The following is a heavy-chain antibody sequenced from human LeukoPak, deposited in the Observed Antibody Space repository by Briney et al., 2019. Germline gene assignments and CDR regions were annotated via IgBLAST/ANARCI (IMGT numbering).Heavy chain of an antibody. V-gene: IGHV4-39*01. CDR1: GGSISSSSYY. Sequence: SETLSLTCTVSGGSISSSSYYWGWIRQPPGKGLEWIGSIYYSGSTYYNPSLKSRVTISVDTSKNQFSLELIAVTAADTAVYYCARQDPDSSGWYLAGPLSNWFDPWGQGTLVTVSS. J-gene: IGHJ5*02. CDR2: IYYSGST. CDR3: ARQDPDSSGWYLAGPLSNWFDP. D-gene: IGHD6-19*01.